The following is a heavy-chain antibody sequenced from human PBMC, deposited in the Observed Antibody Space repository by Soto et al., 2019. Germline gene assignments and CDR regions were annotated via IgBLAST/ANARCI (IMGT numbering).Heavy chain of an antibody. J-gene: IGHJ5*02. D-gene: IGHD3-3*01. CDR1: GGSISSGGYY. V-gene: IGHV4-31*03. CDR3: ARGNYDFGWFDP. CDR2: IYYGGST. Sequence: PSETLSLTCTVSGGSISSGGYYWSWIRQHPGKGLEWIGYIYYGGSTYYNPSLKSRVTISVDTSKNQFSLKLSSVTAADTAVYYCARGNYDFGWFDPWGQGTLVTVSS.